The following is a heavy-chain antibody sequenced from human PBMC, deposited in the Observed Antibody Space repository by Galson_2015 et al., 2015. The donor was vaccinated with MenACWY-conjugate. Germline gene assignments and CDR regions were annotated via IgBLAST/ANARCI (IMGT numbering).Heavy chain of an antibody. CDR3: ARNRQYLGQIDD. CDR1: NFSISSSSW. Sequence: SETLSLTCAVSNFSISSSSWWGWIRQPPGKGLEWIGYIYYSGNTYYNPSLKSRVTMSVDTSKNQFSLKLNSVTAADTAVYFCARNRQYLGQIDDWGQGTLVTVSS. CDR2: IYYSGNT. V-gene: IGHV4-28*01. D-gene: IGHD2-2*01. J-gene: IGHJ4*02.